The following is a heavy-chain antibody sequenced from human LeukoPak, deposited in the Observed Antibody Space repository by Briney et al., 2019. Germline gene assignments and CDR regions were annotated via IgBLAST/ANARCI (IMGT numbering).Heavy chain of an antibody. Sequence: PGGSLRLSCAASGFTFSSYGMHWVRQAPGKGLEWVAFIRYDGSNKYYADSVKGRLTISRDDSKNTLYLQMNSLRAEDTAVYYCAKGLITMVRGAMDYWGQGTLVTVSS. CDR1: GFTFSSYG. D-gene: IGHD3-10*01. V-gene: IGHV3-30*02. CDR2: IRYDGSNK. CDR3: AKGLITMVRGAMDY. J-gene: IGHJ4*02.